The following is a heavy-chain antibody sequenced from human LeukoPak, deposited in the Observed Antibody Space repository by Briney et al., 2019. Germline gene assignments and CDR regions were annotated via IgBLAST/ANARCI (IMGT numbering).Heavy chain of an antibody. CDR1: GFTFSSYS. V-gene: IGHV3-21*01. D-gene: IGHD6-6*01. CDR3: AKDVLTEARRGFDS. J-gene: IGHJ4*02. Sequence: KPAGSLRLSCAASGFTFSSYSMNWVRQAPGKGLEWVSSISSSSSYIYYPDSVKGQFTISRDNAKNSLSLLMNSLRAEDTAVYFCAKDVLTEARRGFDSWGQGTLVSVSS. CDR2: ISSSSSYI.